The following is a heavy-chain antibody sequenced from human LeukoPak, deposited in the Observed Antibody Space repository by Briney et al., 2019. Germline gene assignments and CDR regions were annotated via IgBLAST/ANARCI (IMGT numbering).Heavy chain of an antibody. CDR3: AKGAYYYGSGSYNFDY. V-gene: IGHV3-23*01. D-gene: IGHD3-10*01. J-gene: IGHJ4*02. CDR2: VSGYGDNT. CDR1: GFIFSSYT. Sequence: GRSLRLSCAASGFIFSSYTMTWVRQAPEKGLEWVSCVSGYGDNTYYADAVKGRFTISRDNSRNTLYLQMNSPRAEDTAVYYCAKGAYYYGSGSYNFDYWGQGTLVTVSS.